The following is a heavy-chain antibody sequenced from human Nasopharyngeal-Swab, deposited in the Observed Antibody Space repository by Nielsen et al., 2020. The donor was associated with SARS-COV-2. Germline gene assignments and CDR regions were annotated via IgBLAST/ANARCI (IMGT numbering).Heavy chain of an antibody. CDR1: GYTFTSYG. J-gene: IGHJ4*02. V-gene: IGHV1-18*01. CDR3: ARDDSSNYDFWSGYYTSFDY. D-gene: IGHD3-3*01. Sequence: ASVKVSCKASGYTFTSYGISWVRQAPGQGLEWMGWISACNGNTNYAQKLQGRVTMTTDTSTSTAYMELRSLRSADTAVYYCARDDSSNYDFWSGYYTSFDYWGQVTLVTVAS. CDR2: ISACNGNT.